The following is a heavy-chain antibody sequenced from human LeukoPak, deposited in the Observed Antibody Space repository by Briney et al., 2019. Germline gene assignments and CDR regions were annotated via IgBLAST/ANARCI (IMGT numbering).Heavy chain of an antibody. CDR3: AKGCSNGGSCYILDY. D-gene: IGHD2-15*01. CDR1: GFTFSSYC. J-gene: IGHJ4*02. CDR2: VSDDGRHT. Sequence: GGSLRLSCAASGFTFSSYCIHWVRQAPGKGLEWVAVVSDDGRHTHYADSVKGRFAISRDNSKSTLYLQMNSLRVEDTAVYYCAKGCSNGGSCYILDYWGQGTLVTVSS. V-gene: IGHV3-30*18.